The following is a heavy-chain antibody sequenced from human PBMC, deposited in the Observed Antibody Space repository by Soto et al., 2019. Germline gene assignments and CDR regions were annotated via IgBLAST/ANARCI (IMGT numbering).Heavy chain of an antibody. CDR3: ATRPYGSGENWFDP. Sequence: GASVKVSCKVSGYTLTELSMHWVRQAPGKGLEWMGGFDPEDGETIYAQKFQGRVTMTEDTSTDTAYMELSSLRSEDTAVYYCATRPYGSGENWFDPWGQGXLVTVSS. V-gene: IGHV1-24*01. D-gene: IGHD3-10*01. J-gene: IGHJ5*02. CDR1: GYTLTELS. CDR2: FDPEDGET.